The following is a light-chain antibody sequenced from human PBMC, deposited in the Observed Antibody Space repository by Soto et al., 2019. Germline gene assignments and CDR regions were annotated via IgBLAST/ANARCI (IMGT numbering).Light chain of an antibody. Sequence: EIVLTQSPATLSVSPGEGATLSCRASQNIGINLAWYQQKPGQAPSLLIYGASTRASGFPPRFSGSGSGTDFPLTISSLQSEDFAIYYCQHYDNWPFTFGPGTTVDFK. J-gene: IGKJ3*01. V-gene: IGKV3-15*01. CDR3: QHYDNWPFT. CDR1: QNIGIN. CDR2: GAS.